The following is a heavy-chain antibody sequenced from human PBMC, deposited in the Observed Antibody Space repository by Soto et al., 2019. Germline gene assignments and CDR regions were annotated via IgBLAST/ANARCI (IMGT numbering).Heavy chain of an antibody. V-gene: IGHV1-69*13. CDR2: IIPLFGKA. CDR1: GGTFSRYA. Sequence: SVKVSCKASGGTFSRYAISWVRQAPGQGLEWMGGIIPLFGKANYAQKFQGRVTITADESTSTAYMELSSLRSEDTAVYYCARDGTLYDSSGYYYLYWGQGTLVTFSS. J-gene: IGHJ4*02. D-gene: IGHD3-22*01. CDR3: ARDGTLYDSSGYYYLY.